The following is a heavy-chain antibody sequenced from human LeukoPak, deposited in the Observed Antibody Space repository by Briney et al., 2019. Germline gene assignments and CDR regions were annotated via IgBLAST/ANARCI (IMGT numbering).Heavy chain of an antibody. CDR2: IYSGGST. V-gene: IGHV3-53*01. D-gene: IGHD3-3*01. Sequence: GGSLRLFCAASGFIVSSNYMSWVRQAPGKGLEWVSVIYSGGSTYYADSVKGRFTISRDISKNTLYLQMNSLRAEDTAVYYCARDRSGWYDSWGQGTLVTVS. CDR1: GFIVSSNY. CDR3: ARDRSGWYDS. J-gene: IGHJ5*01.